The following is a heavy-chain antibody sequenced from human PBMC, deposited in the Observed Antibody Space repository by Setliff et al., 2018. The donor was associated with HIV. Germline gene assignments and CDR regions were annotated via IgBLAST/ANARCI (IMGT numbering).Heavy chain of an antibody. CDR2: INAGDGDT. D-gene: IGHD5-12*01. J-gene: IGHJ4*02. Sequence: ASVKVSCKASGYTFTSYAMHWVRQAPGQRLEWMGWINAGDGDTKYSQKFQGRVSITRDTSASTAYMELSSLTSEDTAVYYCASARMGDIAPSYWGQGTLVTVSS. CDR1: GYTFTSYA. CDR3: ASARMGDIAPSY. V-gene: IGHV1-3*01.